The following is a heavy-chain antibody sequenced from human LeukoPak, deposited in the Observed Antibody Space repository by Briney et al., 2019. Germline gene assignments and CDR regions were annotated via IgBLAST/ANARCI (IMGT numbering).Heavy chain of an antibody. CDR3: ARDRDYGCNSDAFDI. V-gene: IGHV3-21*01. Sequence: PGGSLRLSCAASGFTFSSYSMNWVRQAPGKGLEWVSSISSSSSYIYYADSVKGRFTISRDSAKNSLYLQMNSLRAEDTAVYYCARDRDYGCNSDAFDIWGQGTMVTVSS. J-gene: IGHJ3*02. CDR1: GFTFSSYS. CDR2: ISSSSSYI. D-gene: IGHD4-23*01.